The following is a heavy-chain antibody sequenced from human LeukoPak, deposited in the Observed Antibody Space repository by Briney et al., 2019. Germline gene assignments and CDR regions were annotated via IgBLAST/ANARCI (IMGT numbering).Heavy chain of an antibody. J-gene: IGHJ4*02. CDR3: ARARDDSSGYTFDY. V-gene: IGHV4-59*01. D-gene: IGHD3-22*01. CDR2: IYYSGST. CDR1: GGSISSYY. Sequence: GSLRLSCTVSGGSISSYYWSWIRQPPGKGLEWIGYIYYSGSTNYNPSLKSRVTISVDTSKNQFSLKLSSVTAADTAVYYCARARDDSSGYTFDYWGQGTLVTVSS.